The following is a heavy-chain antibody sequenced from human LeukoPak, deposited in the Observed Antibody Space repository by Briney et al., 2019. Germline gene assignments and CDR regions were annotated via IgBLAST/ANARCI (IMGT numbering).Heavy chain of an antibody. CDR3: ARGSAQPHDY. CDR1: GYTFTNYY. CDR2: ISAYNFNT. D-gene: IGHD2-2*01. J-gene: IGHJ4*02. Sequence: ASVKVSCKASGYTFTNYYINWVRQAPGQGLEWMGWISAYNFNTNYAQKLQDRVTMTTDTSTSTACMELRSLRYDDTAVYYCARGSAQPHDYWGQGTLVTVSS. V-gene: IGHV1-18*01.